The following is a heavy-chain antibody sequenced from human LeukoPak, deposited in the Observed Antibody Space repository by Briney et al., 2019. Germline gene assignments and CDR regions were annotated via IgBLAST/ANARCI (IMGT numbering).Heavy chain of an antibody. V-gene: IGHV1-8*01. CDR2: MNPNSGNT. Sequence: GASVKVSCKASGYTFTTCDINWVRQAPGQGLEWMGWMNPNSGNTGHAQKFQGRVTMTRDTSINTAYMELSSLRSDDTAVYYCARSSGSFYNPSDYWGQGTLVIVSS. D-gene: IGHD3-10*01. CDR3: ARSSGSFYNPSDY. J-gene: IGHJ4*02. CDR1: GYTFTTCD.